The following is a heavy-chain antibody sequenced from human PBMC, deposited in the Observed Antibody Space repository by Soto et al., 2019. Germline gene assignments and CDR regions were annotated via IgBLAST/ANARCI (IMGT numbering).Heavy chain of an antibody. CDR1: GFTFSDYY. D-gene: IGHD3-22*01. CDR2: ISSSGSTI. J-gene: IGHJ6*02. Sequence: PVGSLRLSCAASGFTFSDYYMSWIRQAPGKGLEGVSYISSSGSTIYYADSVKGRFTISRDNAKNSLYLQMNSLRAEDTAVYYCARDRLTMIGAGDYYYYGMDVWGQGTTVTVSS. V-gene: IGHV3-11*01. CDR3: ARDRLTMIGAGDYYYYGMDV.